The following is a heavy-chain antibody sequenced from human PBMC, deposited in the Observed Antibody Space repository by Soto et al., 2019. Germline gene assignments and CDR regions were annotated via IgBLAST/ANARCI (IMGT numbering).Heavy chain of an antibody. V-gene: IGHV3-23*01. CDR1: GFSFITNA. CDR3: AKDFYSTSYSTSSFSAFDF. CDR2: ISASGGNT. Sequence: EVQLLESGGGLVQPGGSLRLSCAASGFSFITNAMSWVRQAPGKGLEWVSGISASGGNTYYADSVKGRFTISRDNSKNTLYLQMNSLRAGDTAVYYCAKDFYSTSYSTSSFSAFDFWGQGTVVTVSS. J-gene: IGHJ3*01. D-gene: IGHD6-6*01.